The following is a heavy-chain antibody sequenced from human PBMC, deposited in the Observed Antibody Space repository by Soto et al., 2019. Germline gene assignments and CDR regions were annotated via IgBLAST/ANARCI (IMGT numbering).Heavy chain of an antibody. CDR1: GFTFSSYS. Sequence: GGSLRLSCAASGFTFSSYSMNWVRQAPGKGLEWVSYISSSSSTIYYADSVKGRFTISRDNAKNSLYLQMNSLRDEDTAVYYCARVLPGGTIFGPMASWGQETLVTVPS. J-gene: IGHJ5*02. D-gene: IGHD3-3*01. CDR2: ISSSSSTI. V-gene: IGHV3-48*02. CDR3: ARVLPGGTIFGPMAS.